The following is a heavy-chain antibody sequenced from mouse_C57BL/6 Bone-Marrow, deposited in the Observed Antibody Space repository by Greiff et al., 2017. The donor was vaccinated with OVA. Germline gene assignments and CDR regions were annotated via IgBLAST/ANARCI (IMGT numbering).Heavy chain of an antibody. Sequence: QVQLKESGPGLVQPSQSLSITCTVSGFSLTSYGVHWVRQPPGKGLEWLGVIWSGGSTDYNAAFITRLSISKDNSKNQFFFKMNCLQADDTAIYYCAKSGLLLFAYWGQGTLVTVSA. CDR1: GFSLTSYG. J-gene: IGHJ3*01. CDR3: AKSGLLLFAY. D-gene: IGHD2-3*01. CDR2: IWSGGST. V-gene: IGHV2-4*01.